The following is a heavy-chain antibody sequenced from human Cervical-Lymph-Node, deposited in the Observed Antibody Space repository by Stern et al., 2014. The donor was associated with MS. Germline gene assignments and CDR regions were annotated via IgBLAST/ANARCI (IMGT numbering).Heavy chain of an antibody. CDR1: GYTFTSYA. J-gene: IGHJ6*02. CDR2: INTNTGNP. Sequence: QVQLVQSGSELKKPGASVKVSCKASGYTFTSYAMNWVRQAPGQGLEWMGWINTNTGNPTHAQGFTGRFGFALDTSVSTAYLQISSLKAEDTAVYYCARAELLYYYYGMDVWGQGTTVTVSS. CDR3: ARAELLYYYYGMDV. D-gene: IGHD2-15*01. V-gene: IGHV7-4-1*02.